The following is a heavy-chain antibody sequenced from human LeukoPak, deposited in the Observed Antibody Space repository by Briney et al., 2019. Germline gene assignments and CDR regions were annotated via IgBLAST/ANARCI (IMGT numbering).Heavy chain of an antibody. CDR1: GYTFTSYA. Sequence: ASVKVSCKASGYTFTSYAMNWVRQAPGQGLEWMGWINPNSGGTNYAQKFQGRVTMTRDTSISTAYMELSWLRSDDTAEYYCARDYYYDSSVYYERDAFDIWGQGTMVTVSS. V-gene: IGHV1-2*02. J-gene: IGHJ3*02. CDR2: INPNSGGT. CDR3: ARDYYYDSSVYYERDAFDI. D-gene: IGHD3-22*01.